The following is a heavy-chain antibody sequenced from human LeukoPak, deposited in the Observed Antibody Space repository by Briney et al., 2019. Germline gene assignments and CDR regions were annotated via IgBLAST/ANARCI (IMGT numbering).Heavy chain of an antibody. V-gene: IGHV4-59*01. CDR3: ERGRDDLLRYFYLDV. J-gene: IGHJ6*03. D-gene: IGHD3-9*01. CDR2: IYSSGAT. Sequence: SETLSLTCAVSGDSISRYYWNWIRQPPGKGLEYIGYIYSSGATNYSPSLASRVTISLDTSKNHFSLELSAVTAADTAVYYCERGRDDLLRYFYLDVWGKGTTVTVSS. CDR1: GDSISRYY.